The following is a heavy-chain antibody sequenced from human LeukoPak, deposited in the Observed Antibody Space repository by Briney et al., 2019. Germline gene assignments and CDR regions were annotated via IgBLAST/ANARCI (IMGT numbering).Heavy chain of an antibody. V-gene: IGHV3-66*04. D-gene: IGHD4-17*01. J-gene: IGHJ5*02. CDR3: ARPPYADYVNWFDP. CDR1: GFTVSSNY. Sequence: GGSLRLSCAASGFTVSSNYMSWVRQAPGKGLEWVSVIYSGGSTYYADSVKGRFTISRDNSKNTLYLQMNSLRAEDTAVYYCARPPYADYVNWFDPWGQGTLVTVSS. CDR2: IYSGGST.